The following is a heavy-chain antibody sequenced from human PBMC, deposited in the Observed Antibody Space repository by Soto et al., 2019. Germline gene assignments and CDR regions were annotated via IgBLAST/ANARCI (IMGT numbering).Heavy chain of an antibody. CDR3: ANVQLERRYSDY. Sequence: EVQLLESGGGLVQPGGSLRLSCAASGLTFSSYAMSWVRQAPGKGLEWVSAISGRGGSTYYADSVKGRFTISRDNSQNTLYLQMNSLRAEDTAVYYCANVQLERRYSDYWGQGTLVTVSS. CDR2: ISGRGGST. D-gene: IGHD1-1*01. V-gene: IGHV3-23*01. J-gene: IGHJ4*02. CDR1: GLTFSSYA.